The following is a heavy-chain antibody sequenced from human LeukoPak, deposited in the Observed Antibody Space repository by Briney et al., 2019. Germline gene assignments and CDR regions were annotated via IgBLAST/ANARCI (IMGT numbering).Heavy chain of an antibody. CDR1: GESLSGYF. D-gene: IGHD3-3*01. V-gene: IGHV4-34*01. Sequence: PSETLSLTCVVNGESLSGYFWSWIRQSPGTGLEWIGEINHRGTTNYNPSLKSRVTISQDTSKNQFSLRLTSVTAADTAIYCARLFWSGPYSHYGLDVWGQGTTVTVSS. CDR2: INHRGTT. J-gene: IGHJ6*02. CDR3: ARLFWSGPYSHYGLDV.